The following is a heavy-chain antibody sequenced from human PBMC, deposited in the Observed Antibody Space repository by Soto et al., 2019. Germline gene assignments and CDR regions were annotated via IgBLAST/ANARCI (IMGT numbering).Heavy chain of an antibody. V-gene: IGHV3-48*02. J-gene: IGHJ4*02. CDR1: GFTFSDYA. CDR2: IRTISIAI. CDR3: ARENPTFDS. Sequence: GGSLRLSCAACGFTFSDYAMNWVRQAPWKGLEWVSSIRTISIAIYFADSVRGRFTISRDNARNSLYLQMTSLRDEDTAVYYCARENPTFDSFGQGTLFTFSS.